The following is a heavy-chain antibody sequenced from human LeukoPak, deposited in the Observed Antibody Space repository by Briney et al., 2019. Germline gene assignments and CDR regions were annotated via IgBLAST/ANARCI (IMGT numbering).Heavy chain of an antibody. CDR2: ISGGGSST. V-gene: IGHV3-23*01. J-gene: IGHJ4*02. CDR3: ARAVGPFDY. Sequence: GGSLRLSCVASGFTFAAHALTWVRQAPGKGLEWVSGISGGGSSTYYADSVKGRFTISRDNSKNTLYLQMNSLRVEDTAVYYCARAVGPFDYWGQGTLVTVSS. CDR1: GFTFAAHA.